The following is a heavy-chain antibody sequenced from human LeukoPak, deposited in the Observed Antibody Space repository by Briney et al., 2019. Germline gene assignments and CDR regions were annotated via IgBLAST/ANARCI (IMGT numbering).Heavy chain of an antibody. Sequence: GISXVRQAPGXGLXWMGWISAYNGNTNYAQKLQGRVTMTTDTSTSTAYMELRSLRSDDTAVYYCARGGFDCSSTSCFYYYGMDVWGQGTTVTVSS. V-gene: IGHV1-18*01. J-gene: IGHJ6*02. CDR3: ARGGFDCSSTSCFYYYGMDV. CDR2: ISAYNGNT. D-gene: IGHD2-2*01. CDR1: G.